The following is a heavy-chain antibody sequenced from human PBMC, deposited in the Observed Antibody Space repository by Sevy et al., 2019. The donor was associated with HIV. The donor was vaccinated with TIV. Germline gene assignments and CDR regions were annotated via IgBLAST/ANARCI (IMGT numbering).Heavy chain of an antibody. D-gene: IGHD3-22*01. J-gene: IGHJ5*02. CDR3: ARFYDSSGGWFDP. Sequence: QTLSLTCSVSGGSISSGGFFWSWIRQHPGKGLEWIGYIYYGGGTYYNPSLKSRSMISVDTSKNQFSLKVNSVTVADTAVYYCARFYDSSGGWFDPWGQGMLVTVSS. CDR1: GGSISSGGFF. CDR2: IYYGGGT. V-gene: IGHV4-31*03.